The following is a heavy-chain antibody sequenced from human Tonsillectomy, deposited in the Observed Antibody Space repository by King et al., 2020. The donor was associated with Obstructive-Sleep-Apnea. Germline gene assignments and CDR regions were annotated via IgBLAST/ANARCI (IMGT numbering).Heavy chain of an antibody. CDR2: IIPILAIA. CDR3: AREGSGSDYTFGAFDI. J-gene: IGHJ3*02. V-gene: IGHV1-69*09. CDR1: GGTFSTHA. D-gene: IGHD3-10*01. Sequence: VQLVESGAEVKKPGSSVKVSCQASGGTFSTHAISWVRQAPGQGLEWMGRIIPILAIADYAQNFQGRVTITADKSTSTAYMELSSLRSEDTAVYYCAREGSGSDYTFGAFDIWGQGTMVTVSS.